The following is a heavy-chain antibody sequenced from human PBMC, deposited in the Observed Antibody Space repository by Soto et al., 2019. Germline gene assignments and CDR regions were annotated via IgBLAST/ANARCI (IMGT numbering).Heavy chain of an antibody. D-gene: IGHD3-10*01. CDR2: INHSGST. J-gene: IGHJ3*02. V-gene: IGHV4-34*01. CDR3: ARICHRGFRAWVHRTSNAFDI. Sequence: SLTCAVYGGSFSGYYWSWIRQPPGKGLEWIGEINHSGSTNYNPSLKSRVTISVDTSKNQFSLKLSSVTAADTAVYYCARICHRGFRAWVHRTSNAFDIWGQGTMVT. CDR1: GGSFSGYY.